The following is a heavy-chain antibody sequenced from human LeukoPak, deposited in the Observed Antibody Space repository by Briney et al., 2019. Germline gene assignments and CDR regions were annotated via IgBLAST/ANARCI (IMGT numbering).Heavy chain of an antibody. CDR1: GFTFSSYW. V-gene: IGHV3-7*01. CDR3: ASSQITTVTTSHHYYYYMDV. CDR2: IKQDGSEK. J-gene: IGHJ6*03. Sequence: GGSLRLSCAASGFTFSSYWMSWVRQAPGKGLEWVANIKQDGSEKYYVDSVKGRFTISRDNAKNSLYLQMNSLRAEDQAVYYCASSQITTVTTSHHYYYYMDVWGKGTTVTVSS. D-gene: IGHD4-17*01.